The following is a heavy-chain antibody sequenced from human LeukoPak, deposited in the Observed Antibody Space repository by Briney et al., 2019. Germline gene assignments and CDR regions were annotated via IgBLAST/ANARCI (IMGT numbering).Heavy chain of an antibody. Sequence: ASVKVSCKASGYTFTANYIHWVRQAPGQGLEWMGWINPNSAATSYAQNFEGRVTMTRDTSMTTHYMELSRLTSDDTAVYYCARGVGSSWSADWGQGTLVTVSS. V-gene: IGHV1-2*02. CDR1: GYTFTANY. CDR2: INPNSAAT. J-gene: IGHJ4*02. D-gene: IGHD6-13*01. CDR3: ARGVGSSWSAD.